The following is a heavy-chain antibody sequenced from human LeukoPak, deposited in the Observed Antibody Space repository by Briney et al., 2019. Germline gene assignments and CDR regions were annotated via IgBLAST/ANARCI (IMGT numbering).Heavy chain of an antibody. J-gene: IGHJ1*01. CDR1: GYSISSGYY. CDR3: ARDFGTETSEH. D-gene: IGHD1-7*01. Sequence: SETLSLTCTVSGYSISSGYYWGWIRQPPGKGLEWIGSIYHSGSTYYNPSLKSRVTISVDTSKNQFSLKLSSVTAADTAVYYCARDFGTETSEHWGQGTLVTVSS. V-gene: IGHV4-38-2*02. CDR2: IYHSGST.